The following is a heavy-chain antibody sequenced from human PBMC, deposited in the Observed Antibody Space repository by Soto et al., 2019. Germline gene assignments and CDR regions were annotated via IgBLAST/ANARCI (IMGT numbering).Heavy chain of an antibody. CDR3: ARDGSFGVVIPLYYMDV. V-gene: IGHV3-48*01. D-gene: IGHD3-3*02. Sequence: GGSLRLSCAASGFTFSSYSMNWVRQAPGKGLEWVSYISSSSSTIYYADSVRGRFTISRDNAKNSLYLQMNSLRAEDTAVYYCARDGSFGVVIPLYYMDVWGKGTTVTVSS. J-gene: IGHJ6*03. CDR1: GFTFSSYS. CDR2: ISSSSSTI.